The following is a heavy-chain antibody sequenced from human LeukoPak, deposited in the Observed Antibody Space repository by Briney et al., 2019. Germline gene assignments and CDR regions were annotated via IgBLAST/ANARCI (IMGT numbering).Heavy chain of an antibody. CDR1: GYTFTSYY. CDR2: INPSGGST. Sequence: ASVKVSCKASGYTFTSYYMHWVRRAPGQGLEWMGIINPSGGSTSYAQKFQGRVTMTRDTSTSTVHMELSSLRSEDPAVYYCAREHTAMAPVRWFDPWGQGTLVTVSS. CDR3: AREHTAMAPVRWFDP. J-gene: IGHJ5*02. V-gene: IGHV1-46*01. D-gene: IGHD5-18*01.